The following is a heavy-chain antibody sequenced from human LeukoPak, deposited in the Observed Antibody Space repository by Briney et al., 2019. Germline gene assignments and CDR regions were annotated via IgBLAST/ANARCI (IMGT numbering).Heavy chain of an antibody. CDR1: AGSVSSGSYY. V-gene: IGHV4-61*01. J-gene: IGHJ1*01. D-gene: IGHD2-15*01. CDR3: ARVPQAATPAEYFQH. Sequence: PSETLSLTCTVSAGSVSSGSYYWSWIRQPPGKGLEWIGYIYYSGSTNYNPSLKSRVTISVDTSKNQFSLKLSSVTAADTAVYYCARVPQAATPAEYFQHWGQGTLVTVSS. CDR2: IYYSGST.